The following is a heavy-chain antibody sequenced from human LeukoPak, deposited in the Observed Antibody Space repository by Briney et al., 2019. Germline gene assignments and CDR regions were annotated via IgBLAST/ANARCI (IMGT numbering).Heavy chain of an antibody. CDR2: IYYSGST. D-gene: IGHD2-15*01. Sequence: SETLSLTCTVSGGSISSYYWSWIRQPPGKGLEWIGYIYYSGSTNYNPSLKSRVTISVDTSKNQFSLMLSSVTAADTAVYYCARRPRRYCSGGSCYSLYFDYWGQGTLVTVSS. CDR3: ARRPRRYCSGGSCYSLYFDY. V-gene: IGHV4-59*12. J-gene: IGHJ4*02. CDR1: GGSISSYY.